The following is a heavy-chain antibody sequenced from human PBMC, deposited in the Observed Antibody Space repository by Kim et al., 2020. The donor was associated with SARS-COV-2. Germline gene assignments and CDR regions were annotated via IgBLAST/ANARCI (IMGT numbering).Heavy chain of an antibody. V-gene: IGHV3-74*01. J-gene: IGHJ2*01. CDR2: ITDTGRTQ. CDR1: GFTFSNYF. Sequence: GGSLRLSCAASGFTFSNYFMNWVRQAPGKGPVWISRITDTGRTQSYADSVKGRFTTSRDNTKDTLVLEMTSLRAEDTAIYYCAREVGSTNHDCYFDLWGRGTLVTVSS. CDR3: AREVGSTNHDCYFDL. D-gene: IGHD1-26*01.